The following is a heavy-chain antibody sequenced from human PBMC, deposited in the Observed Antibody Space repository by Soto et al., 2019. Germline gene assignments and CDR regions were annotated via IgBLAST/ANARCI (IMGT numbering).Heavy chain of an antibody. V-gene: IGHV3-7*01. Sequence: QPGGSLRLSCAASGFTFSSYWMSWVRQAPGKGLEWVANIKQDGSEKYYVDSVKGRFTISRDNAKNSLYLQMNSLRAEDTAVYYCAREGAGYCTNGVCSDAFDIWGQGTMVTVSS. CDR3: AREGAGYCTNGVCSDAFDI. CDR2: IKQDGSEK. CDR1: GFTFSSYW. D-gene: IGHD2-8*01. J-gene: IGHJ3*02.